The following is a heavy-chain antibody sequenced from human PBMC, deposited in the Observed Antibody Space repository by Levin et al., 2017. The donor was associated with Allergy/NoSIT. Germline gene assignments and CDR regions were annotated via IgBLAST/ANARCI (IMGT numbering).Heavy chain of an antibody. CDR2: IYTSGST. J-gene: IGHJ6*03. D-gene: IGHD6-19*01. V-gene: IGHV4-61*02. CDR1: GGSISSGSYY. Sequence: SETLSLTCTVSGGSISSGSYYWSWIRQPAGKGLEWIGRIYTSGSTNYNPSLKSRVTISVDTSKNQFSLKLSSVTAADTAVYYCARIAVAAYYYYYYMDVWGKGTTVTVSS. CDR3: ARIAVAAYYYYYYMDV.